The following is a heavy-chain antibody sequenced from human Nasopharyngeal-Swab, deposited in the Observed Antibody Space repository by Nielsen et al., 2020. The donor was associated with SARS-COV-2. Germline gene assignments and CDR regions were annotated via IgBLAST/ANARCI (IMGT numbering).Heavy chain of an antibody. CDR3: ARGVTGWYGYSIDY. D-gene: IGHD6-19*01. V-gene: IGHV3-53*04. Sequence: VRQMPGKGPEWVSAIYSGGSTYYADSVKGRITISRQNSKNTLYLQMNSLRAEDTAVYYCARGVTGWYGYSIDYWGQGTLVTVSS. J-gene: IGHJ4*02. CDR2: IYSGGST.